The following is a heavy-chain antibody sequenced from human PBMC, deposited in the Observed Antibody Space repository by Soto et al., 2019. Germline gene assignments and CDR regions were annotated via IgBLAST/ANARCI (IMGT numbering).Heavy chain of an antibody. CDR1: GGSFSGYY. Sequence: PSETLSLTCAVYGGSFSGYYWSWIRQPPGKGLEWIGEIDHSGSTNYTPSLKSRLTMSIDTSKNEFSLRLNSVTAADTAVYYCAGQTFTIAAASYGRSNWFDPWGPGTLVTVSS. J-gene: IGHJ5*02. CDR2: IDHSGST. CDR3: AGQTFTIAAASYGRSNWFDP. D-gene: IGHD6-25*01. V-gene: IGHV4-34*01.